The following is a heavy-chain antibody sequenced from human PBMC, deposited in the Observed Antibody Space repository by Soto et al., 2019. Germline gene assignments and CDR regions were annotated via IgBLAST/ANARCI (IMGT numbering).Heavy chain of an antibody. CDR2: INPDSGGI. D-gene: IGHD2-8*01. CDR3: ARPDGAGVWDV. J-gene: IGHJ6*02. Sequence: GASVKVSCKASGYTFTGYYMHWVRQAPGQGLEWMGWINPDSGGINYAQKFQGRVTMTRDTSISTAFMELSRLRSDDTAVYYCARPDGAGVWDVWGQGTTVTVSS. CDR1: GYTFTGYY. V-gene: IGHV1-2*02.